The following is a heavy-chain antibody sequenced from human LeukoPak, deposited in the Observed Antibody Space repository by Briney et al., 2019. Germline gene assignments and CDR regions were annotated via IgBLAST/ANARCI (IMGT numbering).Heavy chain of an antibody. Sequence: PGGSLRLYCAASGFTFSLYAMSWVRQAPGKGLEWVSISASSGSTYYVDSVKGRFTISRDNSKNTLYLQMNSLRAEDTAVYYCASHRNGWYYFDFWGQGTLVTVSS. CDR3: ASHRNGWYYFDF. CDR1: GFTFSLYA. V-gene: IGHV3-23*01. J-gene: IGHJ4*02. D-gene: IGHD6-19*01. CDR2: ISASSGST.